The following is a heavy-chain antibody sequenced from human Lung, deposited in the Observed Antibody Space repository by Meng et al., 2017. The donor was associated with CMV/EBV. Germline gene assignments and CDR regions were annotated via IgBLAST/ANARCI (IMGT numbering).Heavy chain of an antibody. V-gene: IGHV3-23*01. CDR1: GFTFSDFA. D-gene: IGHD3-16*01. CDR2: ITKEGTT. Sequence: VRLLESGGGLVKPGGSLRLSCAASGFTFSDFAMTWVRQVPGQGLEWVSIITKEGTTYYAESVKGRFSITRDNFKNTVYVDMKTLRAEDTALYYCAMGSDAYAWGQGTLVTVSS. CDR3: AMGSDAYA. J-gene: IGHJ5*02.